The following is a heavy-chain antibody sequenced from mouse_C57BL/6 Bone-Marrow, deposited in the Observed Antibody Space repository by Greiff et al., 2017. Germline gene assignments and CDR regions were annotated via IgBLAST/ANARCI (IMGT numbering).Heavy chain of an antibody. CDR3: TRRRLDYYFDY. V-gene: IGHV6-6*01. Sequence: EVMLVESGGGLVQPGGSMKLSCAASGFTFSDAWMDWVRQSPEKGLEWVAEIRNKANNHATYYAESVKGRFTISRDDSKSSVYLQMNSLRAEDTGIYYCTRRRLDYYFDYWGQGTTLTVSS. J-gene: IGHJ2*01. CDR2: IRNKANNHAT. CDR1: GFTFSDAW.